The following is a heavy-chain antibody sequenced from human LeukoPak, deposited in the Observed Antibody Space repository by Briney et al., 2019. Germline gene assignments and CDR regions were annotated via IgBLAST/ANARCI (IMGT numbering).Heavy chain of an antibody. CDR1: GGSISSYY. J-gene: IGHJ5*02. D-gene: IGHD5-18*01. CDR3: ARGYSYGYYNWFDP. Sequence: SETLSLTCTVSGGSISSYYWSWIRQPAGKGLEWIGRIYTSGSTNYNPSLKSRVTMSVDTSKNQFSLKLGSVTAADTAVYYCARGYSYGYYNWFDPWGQGTLVTVSS. V-gene: IGHV4-4*07. CDR2: IYTSGST.